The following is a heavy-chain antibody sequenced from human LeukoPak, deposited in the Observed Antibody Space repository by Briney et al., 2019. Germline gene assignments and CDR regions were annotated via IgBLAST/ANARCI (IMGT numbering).Heavy chain of an antibody. CDR3: ARDQPSLDAFDI. CDR1: GGSISSSSYY. Sequence: PSETLSLTCTVSGGSISSSSYYWGWIRQPPGKGLEWIGSIYYSGSTYYNPSLKSRVTISVDTSKNQFSLKLSSVTAADTAVYYCARDQPSLDAFDIWGQGTMVTVSS. CDR2: IYYSGST. J-gene: IGHJ3*02. V-gene: IGHV4-39*07.